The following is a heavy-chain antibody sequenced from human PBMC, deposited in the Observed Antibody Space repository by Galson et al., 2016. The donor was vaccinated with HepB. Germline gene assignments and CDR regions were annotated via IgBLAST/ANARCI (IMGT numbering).Heavy chain of an antibody. V-gene: IGHV1-3*04. CDR3: ASAGFCSGVSCYSEGGFDY. Sequence: SVKVSCKASGDTFTNYAVHWVRQAPGQWLEWMGWINTGNGATKYSQKFQGRVTFTRDTSASTASMELSSLRSEDTAVYYCASAGFCSGVSCYSEGGFDYWGQGTLVTVSS. D-gene: IGHD2-15*01. CDR2: INTGNGAT. CDR1: GDTFTNYA. J-gene: IGHJ4*02.